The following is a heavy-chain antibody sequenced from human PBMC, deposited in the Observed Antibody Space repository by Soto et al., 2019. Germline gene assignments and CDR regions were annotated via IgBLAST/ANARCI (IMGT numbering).Heavy chain of an antibody. CDR1: GGTFSSYA. D-gene: IGHD3-3*01. J-gene: IGHJ6*02. CDR3: ARDYDFWSGYGPNGMDV. V-gene: IGHV1-69*12. CDR2: IIPIFGTA. Sequence: QVQLVQSGAEVKKPGSSVKVSCKASGGTFSSYAISWVRQAPGQGLEWMGGIIPIFGTANYAQKSQGRVTITADESTSTAYMELSSLRSEDTAVYYCARDYDFWSGYGPNGMDVWGQGTTVTVSS.